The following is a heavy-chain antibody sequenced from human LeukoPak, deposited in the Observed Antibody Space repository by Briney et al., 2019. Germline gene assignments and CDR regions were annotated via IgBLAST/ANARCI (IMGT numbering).Heavy chain of an antibody. D-gene: IGHD3-22*01. Sequence: ASVTVSCTASVYTFTCYYMHWVRQAPGQGLEWMGWINPNSGGTNYAQKFQGRVTMTRDTSISTAYMELSRLRSDDTAVYYCARDRDSSGYYDYWGQGTLVTVSS. CDR3: ARDRDSSGYYDY. J-gene: IGHJ4*02. CDR2: INPNSGGT. CDR1: VYTFTCYY. V-gene: IGHV1-2*02.